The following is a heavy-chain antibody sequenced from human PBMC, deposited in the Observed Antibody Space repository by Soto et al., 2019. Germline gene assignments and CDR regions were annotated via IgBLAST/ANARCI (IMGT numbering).Heavy chain of an antibody. V-gene: IGHV5-51*01. J-gene: IGHJ6*02. Sequence: VESLKISCKGSGYSFTSYWIGWVRQMPGKGLEWVGIIYPGDSDTRYSPSFQGQVTISADKSISTAYLQWSSLKASDTAMYYCARLTNVYYYGMDVWGQGTTVTVSS. D-gene: IGHD2-8*01. CDR3: ARLTNVYYYGMDV. CDR1: GYSFTSYW. CDR2: IYPGDSDT.